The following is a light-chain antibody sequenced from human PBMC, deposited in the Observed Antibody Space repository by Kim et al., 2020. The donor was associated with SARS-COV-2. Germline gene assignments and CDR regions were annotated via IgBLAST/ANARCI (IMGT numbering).Light chain of an antibody. V-gene: IGLV3-1*01. CDR3: QAWDTSSAL. J-gene: IGLJ3*02. CDR2: KDD. Sequence: SGYPGQTATINCAAQGVEDKFVSWYQLKHGKSPGLGIYKDDKRPSGIHGRMSGDNSGDAATLTISGTQPRDEADYDCQAWDTSSALFGGGTQLTVL. CDR1: GVEDKF.